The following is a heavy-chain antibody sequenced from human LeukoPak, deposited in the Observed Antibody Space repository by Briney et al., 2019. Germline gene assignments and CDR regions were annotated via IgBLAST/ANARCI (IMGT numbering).Heavy chain of an antibody. CDR1: GGTFNTYA. Sequence: SVKVSCKASGGTFNTYAFSWVRQAPGQGLEWMGGIIPIFDTSNHAQKFQGRVSITADESTSTAYMELSSLRSEDTAVYYCAAIIFGLITAPDYWGQGTLVTISS. CDR3: AAIIFGLITAPDY. V-gene: IGHV1-69*01. CDR2: IIPIFDTS. J-gene: IGHJ4*02. D-gene: IGHD3/OR15-3a*01.